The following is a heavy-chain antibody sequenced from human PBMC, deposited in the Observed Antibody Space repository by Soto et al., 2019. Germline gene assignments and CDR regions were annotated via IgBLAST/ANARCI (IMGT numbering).Heavy chain of an antibody. J-gene: IGHJ6*02. CDR3: AKRGYCSGGSCPSTYYGMDV. D-gene: IGHD2-15*01. Sequence: GSMEISCAASGFTFSSYAMSWVRKAPGKGLEWVSAISGSGGSTYYADSVKGRFTISRDNSKNTLYLQMNSLRAEDTAVYYCAKRGYCSGGSCPSTYYGMDVWGQGTTVTVSS. CDR2: ISGSGGST. V-gene: IGHV3-23*01. CDR1: GFTFSSYA.